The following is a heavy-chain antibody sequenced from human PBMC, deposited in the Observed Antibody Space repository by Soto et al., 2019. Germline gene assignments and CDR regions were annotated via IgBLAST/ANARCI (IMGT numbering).Heavy chain of an antibody. CDR3: SRDHTYYYDSSGYFNY. CDR1: GFTFGDYA. J-gene: IGHJ4*02. CDR2: IRSKTYGGTT. Sequence: PGGSLRLSCTASGFTFGDYAMSWFRQAPGKGLEWVGFIRSKTYGGTTEYAASVKGRFTISRDDSKSIAYLQMNSLKIEDTAVYYCSRDHTYYYDSSGYFNYWGQGTLVTVSS. D-gene: IGHD3-22*01. V-gene: IGHV3-49*03.